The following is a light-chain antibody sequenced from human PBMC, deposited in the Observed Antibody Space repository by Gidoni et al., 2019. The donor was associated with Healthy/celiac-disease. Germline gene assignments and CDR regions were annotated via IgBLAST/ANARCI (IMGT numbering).Light chain of an antibody. CDR1: QSVSSN. V-gene: IGKV3-15*01. CDR2: GAS. Sequence: EIVMPQSPATPSVSPGERATLACRASQSVSSNLACYQQKPGQAPTLLIYGASTRATGIPARFSGSWSGTEFTLTISSLQSEDFSVYYCQQYNNWPLTFGGGTKVEIK. CDR3: QQYNNWPLT. J-gene: IGKJ4*01.